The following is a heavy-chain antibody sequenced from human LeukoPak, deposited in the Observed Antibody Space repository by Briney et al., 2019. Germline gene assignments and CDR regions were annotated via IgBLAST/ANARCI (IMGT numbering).Heavy chain of an antibody. CDR2: IYYSGST. Sequence: SETLSLTCTVSGGSISSYYWSWIRQPPGKGLEWIGYIYYSGSTNYNPSLKSRVTISVDTSKNQFSLKLSSVTAADTAVYYCARDRGIAVAGRGFDYWGQGTLVTVSS. J-gene: IGHJ4*02. V-gene: IGHV4-59*01. CDR1: GGSISSYY. CDR3: ARDRGIAVAGRGFDY. D-gene: IGHD6-19*01.